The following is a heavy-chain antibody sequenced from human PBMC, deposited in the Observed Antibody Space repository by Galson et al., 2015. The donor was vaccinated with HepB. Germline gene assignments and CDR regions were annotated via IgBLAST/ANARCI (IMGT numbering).Heavy chain of an antibody. J-gene: IGHJ5*01. CDR2: ISSSSSTI. V-gene: IGHV3-48*01. Sequence: SLRLSCAASGFTFSSYSINWVRQAPGKGLEWVSYISSSSSTIYYADSVKGQFTISRDNAKNSLYLQMNSLRAEDRAVYYCSRDAGGGPYDFWSGYSKVGWCDSWGQGTLVTVSS. CDR1: GFTFSSYS. CDR3: SRDAGGGPYDFWSGYSKVGWCDS. D-gene: IGHD3-3*01.